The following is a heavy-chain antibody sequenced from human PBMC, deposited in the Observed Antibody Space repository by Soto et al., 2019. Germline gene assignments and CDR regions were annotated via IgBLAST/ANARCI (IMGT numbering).Heavy chain of an antibody. CDR3: ARAPCIHLEWLFCRGFSGYYGMDV. V-gene: IGHV1-46*01. J-gene: IGHJ6*02. CDR1: GYSFTSYY. CDR2: INPSGGST. D-gene: IGHD3-3*01. Sequence: XSVKGACKAAGYSFTSYYMHWVRQAPGQGLEWMGIINPSGGSTSYAQKFQGRVTMTRDTSTSTVYMELSSLRSEDTAVYYCARAPCIHLEWLFCRGFSGYYGMDVWGQGTTVTVSS.